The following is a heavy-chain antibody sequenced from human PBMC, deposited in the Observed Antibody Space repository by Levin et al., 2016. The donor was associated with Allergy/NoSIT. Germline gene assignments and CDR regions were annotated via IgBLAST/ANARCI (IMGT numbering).Heavy chain of an antibody. J-gene: IGHJ4*02. D-gene: IGHD3-3*01. V-gene: IGHV3-30*18. CDR3: AKDHLDDFWSGYYDY. CDR2: ISYDGSNK. Sequence: VRQAPGKGLEWVAVISYDGSNKYYADSVKGRFTISRDNSKNTLYLQMNSLRAEDTAVYYCAKDHLDDFWSGYYDYWGQGTLVTVSS.